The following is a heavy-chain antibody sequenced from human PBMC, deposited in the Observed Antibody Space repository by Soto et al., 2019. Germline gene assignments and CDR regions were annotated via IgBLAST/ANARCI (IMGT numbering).Heavy chain of an antibody. V-gene: IGHV3-23*01. CDR3: AERPYYFDY. D-gene: IGHD1-1*01. CDR2: ISASGDST. CDR1: GFTFTNYA. J-gene: IGHJ4*02. Sequence: EVQLLESGGGLVQPGGSLRLSCAASGFTFTNYAMSWVRQAPGKGLEWVSTISASGDSTYYADSVKGRFTISRDNSKNTLYLQMNSLRAKDTAVYYCAERPYYFDYWGRGTLVTVSS.